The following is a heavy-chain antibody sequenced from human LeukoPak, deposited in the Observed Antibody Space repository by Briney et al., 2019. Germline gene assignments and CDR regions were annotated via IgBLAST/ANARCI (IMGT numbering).Heavy chain of an antibody. CDR1: GVSISGFS. CDR2: IYHSYYT. D-gene: IGHD2-2*02. CDR3: ARIRCGHTESMCYNY. Sequence: PSETLSLTCAVHGVSISGFSWSWIRQSPGMGLEWIGEIYHSYYTNYNPSLKSRVTISADTSENQFSLRLTSVTAADTAVYYCARIRCGHTESMCYNYWGLRTLVTVS. J-gene: IGHJ4*02. V-gene: IGHV4-34*01.